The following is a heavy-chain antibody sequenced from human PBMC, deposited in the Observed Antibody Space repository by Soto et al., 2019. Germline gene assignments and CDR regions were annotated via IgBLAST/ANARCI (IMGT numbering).Heavy chain of an antibody. D-gene: IGHD2-8*02. CDR2: INHSGST. CDR3: ARDKITGLFDY. Sequence: LETLSLTCAVYGGTFSGYYWTWIRQPPGTGLEWIGEINHSGSTNYNPSLKSRVTISVDTSKNQFSMKLTSVTAADTAVYYCARDKITGLFDYWGQGTLVTV. V-gene: IGHV4-34*01. J-gene: IGHJ4*02. CDR1: GGTFSGYY.